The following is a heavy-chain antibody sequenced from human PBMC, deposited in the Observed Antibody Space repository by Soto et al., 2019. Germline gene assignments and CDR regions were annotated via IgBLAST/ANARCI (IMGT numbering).Heavy chain of an antibody. CDR3: ARGLNWNYSRGLNWFDP. CDR1: GGSISSYY. J-gene: IGHJ5*02. V-gene: IGHV4-59*01. Sequence: SLTCTVSGGSISSYYWSWIRQPPGKGLEWIGYIYYSGSTNYNPSLKSRVTISVDTSKNQFSLKLSSVTAADTAVYYCARGLNWNYSRGLNWFDPWGQGTLVTVSS. CDR2: IYYSGST. D-gene: IGHD1-7*01.